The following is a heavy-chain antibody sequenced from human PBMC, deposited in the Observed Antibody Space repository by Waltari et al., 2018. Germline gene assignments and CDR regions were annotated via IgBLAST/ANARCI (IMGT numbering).Heavy chain of an antibody. D-gene: IGHD3-3*01. CDR3: ARGSALRRITIFGVVRGYYFDY. CDR2: MNHNSGNT. V-gene: IGHV1-8*01. Sequence: QVQLVQSGAEVKKPGASVKVSCKASGYPFTSYAINWVRQATGHGLEWTGWMNHNSGNTGYAQKFQGRVTMTRNTSISTAYMELSSLRSEDTAVYYCARGSALRRITIFGVVRGYYFDYWGQGTLVTVSS. J-gene: IGHJ4*02. CDR1: GYPFTSYA.